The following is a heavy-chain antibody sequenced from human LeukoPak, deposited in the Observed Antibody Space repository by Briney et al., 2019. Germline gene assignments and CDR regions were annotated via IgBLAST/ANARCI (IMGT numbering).Heavy chain of an antibody. J-gene: IGHJ4*02. CDR3: ARRALAILTGYQSRSPHFDY. CDR2: TNRGGST. Sequence: GSLRLPCAASGFTFSDHYMDWVRQAPGKGLEWIGETNRGGSTNYNPSLKSRVTISVDTSKNQFYLKLSSVTAADTAVYYCARRALAILTGYQSRSPHFDYWGQGTLVTVSS. V-gene: IGHV4-34*01. D-gene: IGHD3-9*01. CDR1: GFTFSDHY.